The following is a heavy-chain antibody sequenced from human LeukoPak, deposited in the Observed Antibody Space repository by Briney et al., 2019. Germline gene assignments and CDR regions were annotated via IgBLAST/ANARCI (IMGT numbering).Heavy chain of an antibody. Sequence: SSLTVSCRAAGGAFGSNGVNGGRRAPGHGLEWMGGIIPVLSRTNYAQKFQGRVTITADTSTNTAYMELSSPTSEDTAVYFCARAKQQLHPFDIWGQGTLVTVSS. V-gene: IGHV1-69*04. CDR3: ARAKQQLHPFDI. CDR1: GGAFGSNG. J-gene: IGHJ3*02. CDR2: IIPVLSRT. D-gene: IGHD6-13*01.